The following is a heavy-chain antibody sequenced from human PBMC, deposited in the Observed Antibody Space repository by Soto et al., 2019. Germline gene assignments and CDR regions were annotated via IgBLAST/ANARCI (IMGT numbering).Heavy chain of an antibody. CDR3: ARDTGSYDFWSGYYFPLDYYYYYMDV. Sequence: GASVKVSCKASGYTFTSYGISWVRQAPGQGLEWMGWISAYNGNTNYAQKLQGRVTMTTDTSTSTAYMELRSLRSDDTAVYYCARDTGSYDFWSGYYFPLDYYYYYMDVWGKGTTVTVSS. CDR1: GYTFTSYG. CDR2: ISAYNGNT. J-gene: IGHJ6*03. D-gene: IGHD3-3*01. V-gene: IGHV1-18*01.